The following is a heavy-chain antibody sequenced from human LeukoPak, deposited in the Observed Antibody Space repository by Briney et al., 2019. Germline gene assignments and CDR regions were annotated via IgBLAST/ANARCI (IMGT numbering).Heavy chain of an antibody. CDR2: ISDSGGST. J-gene: IGHJ4*02. D-gene: IGHD6-6*01. CDR1: GFTFSSYA. CDR3: AKRKYSSSSEDYFDY. V-gene: IGHV3-23*01. Sequence: GGSLRLSCAASGFTFSSYAMSWVRQAPGKGLEWVSSISDSGGSTYYADSVKGRFTISRDNSKNTLYLRMNSLRAEDTAVYYCAKRKYSSSSEDYFDYWGQGTLVTVSS.